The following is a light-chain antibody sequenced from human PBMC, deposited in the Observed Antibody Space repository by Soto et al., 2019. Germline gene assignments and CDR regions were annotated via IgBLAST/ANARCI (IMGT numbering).Light chain of an antibody. CDR1: HDVRSW. CDR2: GSS. V-gene: IGKV1-12*02. J-gene: IGKJ1*01. CDR3: QQANGDPCT. Sequence: DIQMTQSPSSVSASVGGRVTISCRASHDVRSWLAWYQQKPGKAPNHLIYGSSTLQSGVPSRFSGSGSATDFTLTISGLQPEYFTTYYSQQANGDPCTFGQGTKVEIK.